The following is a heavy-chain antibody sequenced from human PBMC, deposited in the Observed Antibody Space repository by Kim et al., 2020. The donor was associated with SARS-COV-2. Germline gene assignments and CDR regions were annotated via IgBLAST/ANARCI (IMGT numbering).Heavy chain of an antibody. J-gene: IGHJ2*01. Sequence: GGSLRLSCAASGFSFSTFEMNWVRQAPGKGLEWVAYISTSADTIYYTDSVKGRFTISRDNAKNSLYLQMNSLTAEDTAVYYCARGGVQREGLDAFDLWG. CDR3: ARGGVQREGLDAFDL. CDR2: ISTSADTI. D-gene: IGHD1-1*01. CDR1: GFSFSTFE. V-gene: IGHV3-48*03.